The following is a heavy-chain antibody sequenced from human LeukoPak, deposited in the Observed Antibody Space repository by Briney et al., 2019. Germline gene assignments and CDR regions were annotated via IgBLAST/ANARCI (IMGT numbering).Heavy chain of an antibody. Sequence: GESLRISCKGSGYSFPSYWISWVRQMPGKGLEWMGRIDPSDSYTNYSPSFQGHVTISADKSISTAYLQWSSLKASDTAMYYCATNRHYYDSSEEFDYWGQGTLVTVSS. J-gene: IGHJ4*02. CDR2: IDPSDSYT. D-gene: IGHD3-22*01. V-gene: IGHV5-10-1*01. CDR3: ATNRHYYDSSEEFDY. CDR1: GYSFPSYW.